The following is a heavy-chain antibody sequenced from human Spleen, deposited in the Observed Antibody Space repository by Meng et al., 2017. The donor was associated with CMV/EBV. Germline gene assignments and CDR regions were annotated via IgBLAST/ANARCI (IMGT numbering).Heavy chain of an antibody. CDR2: INPNSGDT. CDR3: AKDGRGYSYGYHSDY. J-gene: IGHJ4*02. V-gene: IGHV1-2*02. D-gene: IGHD5-18*01. CDR1: RFTFTDYY. Sequence: ASVKVSCKASRFTFTDYYIHWVRQAPGQGLEWMGWINPNSGDTKYAQKFLDRVTMTRDTSISTAYMGLISLRSDDTAVYYCAKDGRGYSYGYHSDYWGQGTLVTVSS.